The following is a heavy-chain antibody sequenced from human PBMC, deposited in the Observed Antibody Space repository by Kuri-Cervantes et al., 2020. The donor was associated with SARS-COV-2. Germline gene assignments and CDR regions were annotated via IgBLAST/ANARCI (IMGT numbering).Heavy chain of an antibody. CDR1: GFIFSSYG. CDR3: ARLGRYCSSTSCYPDWFDP. J-gene: IGHJ5*02. D-gene: IGHD2-2*01. V-gene: IGHV3-30*02. CDR2: IRYDGSNK. Sequence: GESLKISCAASGFIFSSYGMHWVRQAPGKGLEWVAFIRYDGSNKYYADSVKGRFTISRDNSKNTLYLQMNSLRAEDTAVYYCARLGRYCSSTSCYPDWFDPWGQGTLVTVSS.